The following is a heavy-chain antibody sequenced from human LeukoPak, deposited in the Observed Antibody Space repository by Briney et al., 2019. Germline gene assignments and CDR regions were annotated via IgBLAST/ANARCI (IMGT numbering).Heavy chain of an antibody. CDR1: GFTFSSYG. J-gene: IGHJ4*02. Sequence: QTGGSLRLSCAASGFTFSSYGLNWVRQAPGEGLEWVSYVSPSSTTIYYADSVKGRFTISRDNAKNSLYLQMNSLRAEDTAVYYCAREQTPYGSGCTAAYWGQGTLVTVSS. CDR3: AREQTPYGSGCTAAY. D-gene: IGHD6-19*01. CDR2: VSPSSTTI. V-gene: IGHV3-48*01.